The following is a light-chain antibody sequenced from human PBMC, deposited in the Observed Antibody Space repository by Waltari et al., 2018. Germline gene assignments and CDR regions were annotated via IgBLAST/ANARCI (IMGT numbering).Light chain of an antibody. CDR3: ETGGHGTWV. J-gene: IGLJ3*02. V-gene: IGLV4-69*01. CDR1: RRHSSNI. Sequence: QLVLPPSPPASASLGALVKLTCPLIRRHSSNIIAWLQQQPEKGPRYLMKVNSDGSHSKGDDIPDRFAGSSAGAGRYLTISSLQSEDEADYYCETGGHGTWVFGGGTKLTVL. CDR2: VNSDGSH.